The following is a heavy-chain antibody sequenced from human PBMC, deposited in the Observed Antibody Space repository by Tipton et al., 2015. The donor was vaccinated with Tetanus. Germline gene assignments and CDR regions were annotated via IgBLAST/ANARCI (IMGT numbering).Heavy chain of an antibody. Sequence: KPSETLSLTCAVYGGSFSAYYWSWIRQSPGKGLEWIGEINHSGSTTYSPSFKSRVTISVDTPKNQFSLKLTSLTVADTAVYYCARGGSYSYGPRGFDLWGRGTLVTVSS. J-gene: IGHJ2*01. CDR3: ARGGSYSYGPRGFDL. V-gene: IGHV4-34*01. D-gene: IGHD5-18*01. CDR1: GGSFSAYY. CDR2: INHSGST.